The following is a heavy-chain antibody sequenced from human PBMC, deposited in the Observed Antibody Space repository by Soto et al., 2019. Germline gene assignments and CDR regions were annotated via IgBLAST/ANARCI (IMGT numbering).Heavy chain of an antibody. V-gene: IGHV2-70*01. J-gene: IGHJ6*02. D-gene: IGHD3-10*01. CDR2: IDWDDDK. CDR3: ARTILPMVRGVFRYYYGMDV. CDR1: GFSLSTSGMC. Sequence: SGPTLVNPTQTLTLTCTFSGFSLSTSGMCVSWIRQPPGKALEWLAPIDWDDDKYYSTSLKTRLTISKDTSKNQVVLTMTNMDPVDTATYYCARTILPMVRGVFRYYYGMDVWGQGTTVTVSS.